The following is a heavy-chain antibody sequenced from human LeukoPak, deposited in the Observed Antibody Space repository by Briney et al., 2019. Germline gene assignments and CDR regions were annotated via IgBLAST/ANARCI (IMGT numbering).Heavy chain of an antibody. V-gene: IGHV3-21*01. D-gene: IGHD3-22*01. CDR2: IGATGNYI. CDR3: VRDSSPYERPSSYYDAFDI. Sequence: GGSLRLSCAASGFTFSTYSMNWVRQAPGKGLEWVSCIGATGNYIYYAHSVKGRFTISRDNAKNSLYLQMNSLRVEDTAVYYCVRDSSPYERPSSYYDAFDIWGHGTVVTVS. J-gene: IGHJ3*02. CDR1: GFTFSTYS.